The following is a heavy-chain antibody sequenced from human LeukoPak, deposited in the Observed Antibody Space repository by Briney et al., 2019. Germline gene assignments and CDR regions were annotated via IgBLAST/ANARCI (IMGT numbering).Heavy chain of an antibody. V-gene: IGHV4-34*01. CDR2: MYYSGSP. CDR1: GGSFSGYY. CDR3: ARNIAVAGRGDYMDV. Sequence: PSETLSLTCAVYGGSFSGYYWSWIRQPPGKGLEWIGSMYYSGSPYYNPSLKSRVTISVDTSKNQFSLKLSSVTAADTAVYYCARNIAVAGRGDYMDVWGKGTTVTISS. D-gene: IGHD6-19*01. J-gene: IGHJ6*03.